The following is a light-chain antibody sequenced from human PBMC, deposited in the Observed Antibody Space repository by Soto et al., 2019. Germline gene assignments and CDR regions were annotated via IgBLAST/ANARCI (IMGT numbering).Light chain of an antibody. CDR2: DAS. CDR3: QQYDSFWT. Sequence: DIQMTQSPSTLSASVGDRVTITCRASQNINNWLAWYQQKPGEAPRLLIYDASNLETGVPSRFSGSGSGTEFTLTINSLRPDDFASYYCQQYDSFWTFGQGTKVDI. V-gene: IGKV1-5*01. J-gene: IGKJ1*01. CDR1: QNINNW.